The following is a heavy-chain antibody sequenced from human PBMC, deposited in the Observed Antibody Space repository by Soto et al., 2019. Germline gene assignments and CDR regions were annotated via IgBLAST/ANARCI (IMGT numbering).Heavy chain of an antibody. J-gene: IGHJ5*02. Sequence: KPSETLSLTCTVSGGSISSYYWSWIRQPPGKGLEWIGYIYYSGSTNYNPSLKSRVTISVDTSKNQFSLKLSSVTAADTAVYYCARERYYGDYEYWFDPWGQGTLVTVSS. V-gene: IGHV4-59*01. CDR1: GGSISSYY. CDR2: IYYSGST. D-gene: IGHD4-17*01. CDR3: ARERYYGDYEYWFDP.